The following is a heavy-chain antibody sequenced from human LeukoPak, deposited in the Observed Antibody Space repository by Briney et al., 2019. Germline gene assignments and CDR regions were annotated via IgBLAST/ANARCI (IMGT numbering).Heavy chain of an antibody. CDR3: VAGSGGDEWEPYGFDY. CDR2: IYHSGSN. Sequence: NASETLSLTCTVSGYSISSGYYWGRIRQPPGKGLEWIGSIYHSGSNYYNPSLKSRVTISVDTSKNQFSLKLNSVTAADTAVYYCVAGSGGDEWEPYGFDYWGQGTLVTVSS. J-gene: IGHJ4*02. CDR1: GYSISSGYY. D-gene: IGHD1-26*01. V-gene: IGHV4-38-2*02.